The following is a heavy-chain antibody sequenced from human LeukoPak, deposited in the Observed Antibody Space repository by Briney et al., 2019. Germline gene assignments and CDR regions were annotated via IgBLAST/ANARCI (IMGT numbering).Heavy chain of an antibody. Sequence: SETLSLTCTVSGGSINSYYWSWIRQPAGKGLEWIGRIYSSGSTNYNPSLKSRVSMSVDTSKNQFSLKLSSVTAADTAVYYCAAFDYGDYWTGFDPWGQGTLVTVSS. J-gene: IGHJ5*02. D-gene: IGHD4-17*01. V-gene: IGHV4-4*07. CDR1: GGSINSYY. CDR3: AAFDYGDYWTGFDP. CDR2: IYSSGST.